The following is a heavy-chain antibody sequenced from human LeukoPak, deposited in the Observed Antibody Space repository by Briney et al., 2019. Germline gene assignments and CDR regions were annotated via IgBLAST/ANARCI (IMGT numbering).Heavy chain of an antibody. V-gene: IGHV1-2*02. J-gene: IGHJ5*02. D-gene: IGHD2-21*01. CDR1: GYSFTHYY. Sequence: ASVQVSCKTSGYSFTHYYMHWVRQAPGQGLEWMGWINPNSGGTSSAQKFQGRVTMTRDTSITTVYMEVSWLTSDDTAIYYCARADRLHGGPYLIGPWGQGTLVTVSS. CDR2: INPNSGGT. CDR3: ARADRLHGGPYLIGP.